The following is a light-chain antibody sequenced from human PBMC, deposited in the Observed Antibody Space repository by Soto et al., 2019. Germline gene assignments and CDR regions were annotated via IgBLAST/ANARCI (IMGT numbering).Light chain of an antibody. Sequence: DIQMTQSPSTLTASVGDRVRITCRASQSMSNWLAWYQQKPGKAPKLLIYDASSLESGVPSRFSGSGSGTEFTLTISSLQPDDFATYYCQQYNSYSRTFGPGTKVDI. V-gene: IGKV1-5*01. J-gene: IGKJ3*01. CDR3: QQYNSYSRT. CDR2: DAS. CDR1: QSMSNW.